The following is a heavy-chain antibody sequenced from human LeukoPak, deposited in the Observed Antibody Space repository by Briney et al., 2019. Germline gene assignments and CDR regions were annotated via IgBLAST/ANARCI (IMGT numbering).Heavy chain of an antibody. CDR2: INPNSGGT. CDR1: GYTFTGYY. V-gene: IGHV1-2*02. J-gene: IGHJ4*02. D-gene: IGHD3-10*01. Sequence: ASVKVSCKASGYTFTGYYMHWVRQAPGQGLEWMGWINPNSGGTNYAQKFQGRVTMTRDTSISTAYMELSRLRSDDTAVYYCARQMVRGVPPALDYWGQGTLVTVSS. CDR3: ARQMVRGVPPALDY.